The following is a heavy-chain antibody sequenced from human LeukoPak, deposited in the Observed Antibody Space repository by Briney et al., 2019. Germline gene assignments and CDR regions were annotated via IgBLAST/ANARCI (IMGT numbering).Heavy chain of an antibody. Sequence: GASVKASCKASGYTFTGYYMHWVRQAPGQGLEWMGWISAYNGNTNYAQKLQGRVTMTTDTYTSTAYMELRSLRSDDTAVYYCARSGSYGLGYYWGQGTLVTVSS. CDR3: ARSGSYGLGYY. V-gene: IGHV1-18*04. CDR2: ISAYNGNT. D-gene: IGHD1-26*01. CDR1: GYTFTGYY. J-gene: IGHJ4*02.